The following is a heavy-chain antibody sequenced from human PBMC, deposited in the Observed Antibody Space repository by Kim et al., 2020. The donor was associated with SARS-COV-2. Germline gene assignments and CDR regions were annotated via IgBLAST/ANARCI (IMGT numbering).Heavy chain of an antibody. CDR1: GYTFTSYG. V-gene: IGHV1-18*01. D-gene: IGHD3-3*01. J-gene: IGHJ6*02. CDR3: ARVSLEWLLSSTDYYYYGMDV. Sequence: ASVKVSCKASGYTFTSYGISWVRQAPGQGLEWMGWISAYNGNTNYAQKLQGRVTMTTDTSTSTAYMELRSLRSDDTAVYYCARVSLEWLLSSTDYYYYGMDVWGQGTTVTVSS. CDR2: ISAYNGNT.